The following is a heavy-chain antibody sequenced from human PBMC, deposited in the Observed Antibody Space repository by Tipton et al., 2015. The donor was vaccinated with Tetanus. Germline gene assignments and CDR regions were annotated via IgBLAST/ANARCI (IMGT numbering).Heavy chain of an antibody. V-gene: IGHV6-1*01. J-gene: IGHJ4*02. CDR3: ARSLGSGRYFDY. CDR1: GDSVSSNSAA. Sequence: LRLSCAISGDSVSSNSAAWNWIRQSPSRGLEWLGRTYYRSKWYNDYAVSVKSRVTINPDTSKNQFSLQLNSVTPEDTAVYYCARSLGSGRYFDYWGQGTLVTVSS. D-gene: IGHD6-19*01. CDR2: TYYRSKWYN.